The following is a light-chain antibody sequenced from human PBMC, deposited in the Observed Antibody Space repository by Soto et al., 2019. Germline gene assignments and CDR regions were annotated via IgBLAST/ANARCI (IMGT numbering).Light chain of an antibody. CDR3: AAWDDTLSGLV. CDR2: RAS. CDR1: SSNIGSNY. Sequence: QSVLTQPPSASGTPGQRVTISCSGSSSNIGSNYVYWYQHVPGTAPRLVMYRASQRPSGVPDRFSGSKSGTSASLAISGLRSEDEADYYCAAWDDTLSGLVFGGGTKLTVL. V-gene: IGLV1-47*01. J-gene: IGLJ2*01.